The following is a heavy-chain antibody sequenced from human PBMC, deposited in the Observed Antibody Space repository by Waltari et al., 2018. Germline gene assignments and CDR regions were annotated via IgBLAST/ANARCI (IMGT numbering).Heavy chain of an antibody. D-gene: IGHD6-19*01. Sequence: QVQLQESGAGLVKPSETLSLTCAVSGYSISSGYSWGWIRQPPGKGLEWIGSIYHSGSTYYNPSLKSRVTISVDTSKNQFSLKLSSVTAADTAVYYCARVWAVAGRFDYWGQGTLVTVSS. CDR1: GYSISSGYS. J-gene: IGHJ4*02. V-gene: IGHV4-38-2*01. CDR3: ARVWAVAGRFDY. CDR2: IYHSGST.